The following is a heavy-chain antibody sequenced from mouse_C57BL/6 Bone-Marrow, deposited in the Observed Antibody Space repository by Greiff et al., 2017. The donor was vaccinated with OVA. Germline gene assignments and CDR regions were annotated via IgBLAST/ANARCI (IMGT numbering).Heavy chain of an antibody. J-gene: IGHJ4*01. V-gene: IGHV1-64*01. CDR3: ARKGIYYGHYYAMDY. Sequence: VQLQQPGAELVKPGASVKLSCKASGYTFTSYWMHWVKQRPGQGLEWIGMIHPNSGSTNYNEKFKSKATLTVDKSSSTAYMQLSSLTSEDSAVYYCARKGIYYGHYYAMDYWGQGTSVTVS. CDR1: GYTFTSYW. D-gene: IGHD2-1*01. CDR2: IHPNSGST.